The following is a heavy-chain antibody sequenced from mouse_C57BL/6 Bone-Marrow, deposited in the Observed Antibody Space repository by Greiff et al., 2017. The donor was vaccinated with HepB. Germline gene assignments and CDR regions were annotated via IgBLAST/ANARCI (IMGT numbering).Heavy chain of an antibody. CDR1: GYTFTSYW. V-gene: IGHV1-52*01. CDR2: IDPSDSET. CDR3: ARSCDGYYQGFAY. D-gene: IGHD2-3*01. Sequence: QVQLQQPGAELVRPGSSVKLSCKASGYTFTSYWMHWVKQRPIQGLEWIGNIDPSDSETHYNQKFKDKATLTVDKSSSTAYMQLSSLTSEDSAVYYCARSCDGYYQGFAYWGQGTLVTVSA. J-gene: IGHJ3*01.